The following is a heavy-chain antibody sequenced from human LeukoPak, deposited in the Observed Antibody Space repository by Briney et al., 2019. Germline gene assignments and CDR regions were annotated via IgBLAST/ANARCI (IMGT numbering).Heavy chain of an antibody. CDR3: ARGPRYSFY. CDR2: IYIDGTT. V-gene: IGHV3-53*01. J-gene: IGHJ4*02. D-gene: IGHD6-13*01. CDR1: GFLDSHNY. Sequence: GGPLRLSCAASGFLDSHNYMTWVRQAPGKGLEWFSVIYIDGTTYYADSVKGRFTISRDQANNTLYLQMNTLRDEDTAVYYCARGPRYSFYWGQGTLVSVSS.